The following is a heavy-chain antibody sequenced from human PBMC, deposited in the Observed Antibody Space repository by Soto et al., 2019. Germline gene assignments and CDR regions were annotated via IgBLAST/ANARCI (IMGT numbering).Heavy chain of an antibody. CDR3: AKGNYYDSSGYYYFDY. Sequence: WWSLRLSCAASVFPFDAYVMHWFRRGPGKGLEWVSLITWDGGSTYYADSVKGRFTISRDNSENSLYLQMNSLRPEDTALYYCAKGNYYDSSGYYYFDYRGQGTLVTVSS. V-gene: IGHV3-43*01. CDR2: ITWDGGST. D-gene: IGHD3-22*01. J-gene: IGHJ4*02. CDR1: VFPFDAYV.